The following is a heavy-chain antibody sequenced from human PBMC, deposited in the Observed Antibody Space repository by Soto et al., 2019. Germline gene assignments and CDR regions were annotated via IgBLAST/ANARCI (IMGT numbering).Heavy chain of an antibody. CDR1: GFTFSSYG. V-gene: IGHV3-30*03. CDR3: GGGWFWADY. CDR2: IPDDGSNK. D-gene: IGHD6-19*01. Sequence: QVQLVESGGGVAQPGRSLRLSCAASGFTFSSYGMHWVRQAPGKGLEWVATIPDDGSNKYYADSVKGRFTISRDNSKNTLYLQMNSLRVEDTAVYYCGGGWFWADYWGQGTLVTVSS. J-gene: IGHJ4*02.